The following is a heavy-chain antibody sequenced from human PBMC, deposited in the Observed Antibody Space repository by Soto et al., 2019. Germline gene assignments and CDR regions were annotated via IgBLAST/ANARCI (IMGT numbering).Heavy chain of an antibody. V-gene: IGHV3-7*01. J-gene: IGHJ4*02. CDR2: TRQDEGEK. CDR1: GFTFSGSW. Sequence: GGSLRLSCEGSGFTFSGSWMSWLRQAPGKGLEWVANTRQDEGEKYYVDSVKGRFTISRDNAKNSLYLQMNSLRAEDTAVYYCARDASGWSAHWGQGTLVTVSS. D-gene: IGHD3-3*01. CDR3: ARDASGWSAH.